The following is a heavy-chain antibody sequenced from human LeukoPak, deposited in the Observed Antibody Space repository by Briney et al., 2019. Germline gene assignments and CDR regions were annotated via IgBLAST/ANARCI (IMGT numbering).Heavy chain of an antibody. Sequence: GGSLRLSCAASGFSFSDYGMRWVRQAPGKGLEWVAFIRYEGRTKSYADSVKGRFTISRDNSKNTLYLQMNSLRVEDTAVYYCAKEYNNGYDYWGQGALVTVSS. CDR2: IRYEGRTK. D-gene: IGHD6-19*01. V-gene: IGHV3-30*02. CDR1: GFSFSDYG. J-gene: IGHJ4*02. CDR3: AKEYNNGYDY.